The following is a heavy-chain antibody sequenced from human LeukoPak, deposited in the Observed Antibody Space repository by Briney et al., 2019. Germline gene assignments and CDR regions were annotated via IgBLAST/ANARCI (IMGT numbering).Heavy chain of an antibody. J-gene: IGHJ4*02. CDR1: GFTFSSYS. Sequence: PGGSLRLSCAASGFTFSSYSMNWVRQAPGKGLEWVSSISSSSSYIYYADSVKGRFTISRDNAKNSLYLQMNSLRVEDTAVYYCARSRAHPFGGVSPNYFDYWGQGTLVTVSS. CDR3: ARSRAHPFGGVSPNYFDY. CDR2: ISSSSSYI. V-gene: IGHV3-21*01. D-gene: IGHD3-16*01.